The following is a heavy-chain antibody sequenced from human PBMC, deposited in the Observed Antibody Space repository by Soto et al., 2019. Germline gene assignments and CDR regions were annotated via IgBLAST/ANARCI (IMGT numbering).Heavy chain of an antibody. CDR1: GGA. CDR2: IVPTYRTI. D-gene: IGHD3-10*01. CDR3: VSSRSVTRDMYFGSWSSLDD. Sequence: QVQLEQSEIEVKKPGSSVKVPCKVSGGAISWVRQAPGQGFEWLAGIVPTYRTIKYGQKFPDRLTITADYMSLTRLRPWDTAVYYCVSSRSVTRDMYFGSWSSLDDWGQGTLV. J-gene: IGHJ4*02. V-gene: IGHV1-69*01.